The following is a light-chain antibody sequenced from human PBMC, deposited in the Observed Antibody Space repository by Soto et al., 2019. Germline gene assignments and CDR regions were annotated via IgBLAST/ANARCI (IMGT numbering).Light chain of an antibody. CDR3: NSYTSSSTYV. CDR2: EVS. V-gene: IGLV2-18*02. CDR1: SSDVGSYNR. Sequence: QSALAQPPSVSGCPGQSVTISCTGTSSDVGSYNRVSWYQQPPGTAPKLMIYEVSNRPSGVPDRFSGSKSGNTASLTISGLQPEDEADYYCNSYTSSSTYVFGTGTKVTVL. J-gene: IGLJ1*01.